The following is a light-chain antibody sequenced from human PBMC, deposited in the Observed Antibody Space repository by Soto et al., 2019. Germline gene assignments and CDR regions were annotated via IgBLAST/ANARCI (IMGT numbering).Light chain of an antibody. J-gene: IGLJ2*01. CDR2: LEGSGSY. V-gene: IGLV4-60*03. CDR1: SGHSSYV. Sequence: QLVLTQSSSASASLGSSVKLTCTLSSGHSSYVIAWPQQQPGKAPRYLMKLEGSGSYNKGSGVPDRFSGSSSGADRYLTISDLQSEDEADYICETWDSNTLIFGGGTKVTVL. CDR3: ETWDSNTLI.